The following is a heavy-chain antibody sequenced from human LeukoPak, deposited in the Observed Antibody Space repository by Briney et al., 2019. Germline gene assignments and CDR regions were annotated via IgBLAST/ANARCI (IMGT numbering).Heavy chain of an antibody. CDR3: ARPQQYYYGMDV. V-gene: IGHV4-34*01. Sequence: SETVSLTCAVYVRSFSDYYWMWTRQPPGKALVWIGEINHSGSTNYNPSLKSRVTISVDASMNQLSLKLSSVAAADTAVYYCARPQQYYYGMDVWGKGTTVTVSS. CDR1: VRSFSDYY. CDR2: INHSGST. J-gene: IGHJ6*04.